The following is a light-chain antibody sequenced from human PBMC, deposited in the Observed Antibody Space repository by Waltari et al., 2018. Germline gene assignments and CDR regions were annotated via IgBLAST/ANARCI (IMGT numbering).Light chain of an antibody. Sequence: DIQMTQSPSSLSASVGDRVTITCRASQTISSYLNWYQQKPRKAPKLLIYAASNLQSGVPSRFSGSGSGTDFNFTISSLQPEDFATYYCQQSYSAPLTFGPGTKVDIK. CDR3: QQSYSAPLT. CDR2: AAS. CDR1: QTISSY. V-gene: IGKV1-39*01. J-gene: IGKJ3*01.